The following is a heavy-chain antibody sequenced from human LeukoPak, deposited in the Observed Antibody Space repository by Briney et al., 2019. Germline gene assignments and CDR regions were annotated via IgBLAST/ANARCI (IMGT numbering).Heavy chain of an antibody. Sequence: GGSLRLSCAASGFTFSSYAMHWVRQAPGKGLEWVAVISHDGSNKYYADSVKGRFTISRDNSKNTLYLQMNSLKAEDTAVYYCARYWNDATTGDYWGQGTLVTVSS. J-gene: IGHJ4*02. CDR2: ISHDGSNK. CDR3: ARYWNDATTGDY. CDR1: GFTFSSYA. V-gene: IGHV3-30-3*01. D-gene: IGHD1-1*01.